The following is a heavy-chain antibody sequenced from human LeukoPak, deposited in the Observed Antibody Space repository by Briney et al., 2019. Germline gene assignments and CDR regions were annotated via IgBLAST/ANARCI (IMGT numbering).Heavy chain of an antibody. V-gene: IGHV3-13*01. CDR1: GFTFSSYD. CDR2: IGTAGDT. D-gene: IGHD6-13*01. J-gene: IGHJ6*03. CDR3: ARDRGSSWVYYYYMDV. Sequence: GGSLRLSRAASGFTFSSYDMHWVRQATGKGLEWVSAIGTAGDTYYPGSVKGRFTISRENAKNSLYLQMNSLRAGDTAVYYCARDRGSSWVYYYYMDVWGKGTPVTVSS.